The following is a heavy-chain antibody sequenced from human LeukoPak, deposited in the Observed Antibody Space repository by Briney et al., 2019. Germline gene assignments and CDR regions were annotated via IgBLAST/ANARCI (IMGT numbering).Heavy chain of an antibody. J-gene: IGHJ4*02. CDR1: GFTFSSYA. CDR3: AKDKGDYHTSGSLFVF. CDR2: ISGSGGST. D-gene: IGHD3-22*01. Sequence: GGSLRLSCAASGFTFSSYAMSWVRQAPGKGLEWVSAISGSGGSTYYADSVKGRFTISRDNSKNTLYLQMNSLRAEDTAVYYCAKDKGDYHTSGSLFVFGGQGTLVTVSS. V-gene: IGHV3-23*01.